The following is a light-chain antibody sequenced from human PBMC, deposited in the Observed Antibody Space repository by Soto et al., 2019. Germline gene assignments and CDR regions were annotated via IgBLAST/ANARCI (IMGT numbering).Light chain of an antibody. J-gene: IGLJ1*01. CDR2: DVS. CDR1: SSDVGSYNY. V-gene: IGLV2-11*01. CDR3: CSYAGSSYV. Sequence: QAVLTQPRSVSGSPGQSVTISCTGTSSDVGSYNYVSWYQQHPGKAPKLMIYDVSERPSGVPDRFSGSKSGNTASLTISGLQADDEADYYCCSYAGSSYVFGTGTKLTVL.